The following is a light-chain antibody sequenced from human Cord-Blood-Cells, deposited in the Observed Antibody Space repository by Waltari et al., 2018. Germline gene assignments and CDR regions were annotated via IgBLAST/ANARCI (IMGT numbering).Light chain of an antibody. CDR2: AAS. CDR1: QSISSY. V-gene: IGKV1-39*01. J-gene: IGKJ1*01. CDR3: QQSYSTPQT. Sequence: EIQMTQSPSSLSASVGDRVTITCRASQSISSYLNWYQQKPGKAPKLLIYAASSLQSGVPSRFSGSGSGTDFTLTISSLQPEDFATYYSQQSYSTPQTFGQGTKVEIK.